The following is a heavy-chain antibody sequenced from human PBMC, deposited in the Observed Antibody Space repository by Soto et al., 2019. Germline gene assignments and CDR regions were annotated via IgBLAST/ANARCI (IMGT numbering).Heavy chain of an antibody. V-gene: IGHV3-30-3*01. CDR3: ARDRVPGWSYYTGRVIY. Sequence: GGSLRLSCAASGFTFSSYAMHWVRQAPGKGLEWVAVISYDGSNKYYADSVKGRFTISRDNSKNTLYLQMNSLRAEDTAVYYCARDRVPGWSYYTGRVIYWGQGTLVTVSS. CDR2: ISYDGSNK. CDR1: GFTFSSYA. D-gene: IGHD3-10*01. J-gene: IGHJ4*02.